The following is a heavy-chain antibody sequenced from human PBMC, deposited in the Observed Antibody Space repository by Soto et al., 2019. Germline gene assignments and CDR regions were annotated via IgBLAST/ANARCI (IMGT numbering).Heavy chain of an antibody. CDR2: IYYSGRT. J-gene: IGHJ4*02. CDR3: ARQKSSSSDGFDS. Sequence: QVQPQESGPGLVKPSQTLSLTCTVSGGSIDNDDYYWNWIRQSPGKGLEWIGYIYYSGRTYYNPSFKSRVTMSVDTSKNQFSLRVQSVTAADTAVYYCARQKSSSSDGFDSWGQGAQVTVSS. D-gene: IGHD6-6*01. CDR1: GGSIDNDDYY. V-gene: IGHV4-30-4*01.